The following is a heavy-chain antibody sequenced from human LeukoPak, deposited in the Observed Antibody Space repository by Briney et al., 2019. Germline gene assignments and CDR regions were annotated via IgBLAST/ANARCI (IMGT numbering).Heavy chain of an antibody. J-gene: IGHJ3*02. CDR2: IYYSGST. V-gene: IGHV4-59*01. Sequence: SETLSLTCTVSGGSISSYYWSWIRQPPGKGLEWIGYIYYSGSTNYNPSLKSRVTISVDTSKNQFSLKLSSVTAADTAVYYCARSLYYYGSDSFDIWGQGTMVSVSS. D-gene: IGHD3-10*01. CDR3: ARSLYYYGSDSFDI. CDR1: GGSISSYY.